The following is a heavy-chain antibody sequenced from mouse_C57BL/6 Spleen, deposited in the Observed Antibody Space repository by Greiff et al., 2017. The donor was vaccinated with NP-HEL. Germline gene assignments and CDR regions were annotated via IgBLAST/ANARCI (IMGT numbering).Heavy chain of an antibody. J-gene: IGHJ2*01. Sequence: QVQLQQSGPELVKPGASVKISCKASGYAFSSSWMNWVKQRPGKGLEWIGRIYPGDGDTNYNGKFKGKATLTADKSSSTAYMQLSSLTSEDSAVYFCARWCYSNFDYWGQGTTLTVSS. V-gene: IGHV1-82*01. CDR1: GYAFSSSW. D-gene: IGHD1-1*01. CDR3: ARWCYSNFDY. CDR2: IYPGDGDT.